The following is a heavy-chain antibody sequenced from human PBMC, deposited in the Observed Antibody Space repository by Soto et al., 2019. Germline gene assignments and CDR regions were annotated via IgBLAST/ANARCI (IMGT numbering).Heavy chain of an antibody. CDR3: AADAYRDDFWSSYPYYYYSLDV. J-gene: IGHJ6*01. V-gene: IGHV1-58*01. CDR2: IVVGTGST. CDR1: CIALIRTA. Sequence: ASAQFSCATACIALIRTASQWARKDRGQRLEWMGLIVVGTGSTTYAPIVQERIAITRDMYTNTAYMELSGLRPEDTAIYSCAADAYRDDFWSSYPYYYYSLDVWGQGTTVTASS. D-gene: IGHD3-3*01.